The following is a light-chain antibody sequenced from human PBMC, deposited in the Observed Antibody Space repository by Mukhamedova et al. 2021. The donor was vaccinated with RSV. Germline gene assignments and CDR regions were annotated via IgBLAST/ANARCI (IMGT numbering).Light chain of an antibody. CDR3: QNYDSAPLT. CDR2: AAS. Sequence: WYQRRVLGNAPKLLIYAASTLQSGVPSRFSGSGSETDFTLTISSLQPEDVATYYCQNYDSAPLTFGVGTKVEIK. J-gene: IGKJ4*01. V-gene: IGKV1-27*01.